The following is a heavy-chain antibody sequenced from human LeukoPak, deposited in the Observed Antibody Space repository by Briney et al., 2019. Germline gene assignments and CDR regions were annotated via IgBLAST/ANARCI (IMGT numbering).Heavy chain of an antibody. D-gene: IGHD4-11*01. CDR3: ASPRQFAFDI. CDR2: ISGSGGST. CDR1: GFTFSSYA. Sequence: GGSLRLSCAASGFTFSSYAMGWVRQFPGKGLEWVSAISGSGGSTYYADSVKGRFTISRDNSKNTLHLQMNSLRAEDTAVYYCASPRQFAFDIWGQGTMVTVSS. J-gene: IGHJ3*02. V-gene: IGHV3-23*01.